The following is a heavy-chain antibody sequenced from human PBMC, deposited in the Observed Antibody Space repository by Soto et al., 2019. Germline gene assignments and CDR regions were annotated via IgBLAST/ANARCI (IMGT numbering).Heavy chain of an antibody. D-gene: IGHD3-10*01. V-gene: IGHV3-30*18. CDR2: ISYDGSNK. Sequence: SGGSLRLSCAASGFTFSSYGMHWVRQAPGKGLEWVAVISYDGSNKYYADSVKGRFAISRDNSKNTLYLQMNSLRAEDTAVYYCAKDLAGSSDYWGQGTLVTVSS. CDR3: AKDLAGSSDY. J-gene: IGHJ4*02. CDR1: GFTFSSYG.